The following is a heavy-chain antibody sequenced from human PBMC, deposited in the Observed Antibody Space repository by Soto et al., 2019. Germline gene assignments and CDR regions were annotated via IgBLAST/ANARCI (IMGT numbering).Heavy chain of an antibody. CDR1: GGSISSSSYY. V-gene: IGHV4-39*01. J-gene: IGHJ4*02. D-gene: IGHD3-9*01. CDR2: IYYSGST. CDR3: ARRLAYDILTGYYPYYFDY. Sequence: TSETLSLTCTVSGGSISSSSYYWGWIRQPPGKGLEWIGSIYYSGSTYYNPSLKSRVTISVDTSKNQFSLKLSSVTAADTAVYYCARRLAYDILTGYYPYYFDYWGQGTLVTVSS.